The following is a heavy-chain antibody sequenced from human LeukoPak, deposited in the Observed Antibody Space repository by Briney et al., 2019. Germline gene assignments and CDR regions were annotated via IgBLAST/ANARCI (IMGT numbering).Heavy chain of an antibody. CDR1: GFRFSSYA. D-gene: IGHD3-22*01. V-gene: IGHV3-23*01. CDR3: AKVVGRYYDSSGYYFDY. CDR2: ISGSGGST. J-gene: IGHJ4*02. Sequence: QPGGSLRLSCAASGFRFSSYAMSWVRQAPGKGLEWVSAISGSGGSTYYADSVKGRFTISRDNSKNTLYLQMNSLRAEDTAVYCCAKVVGRYYDSSGYYFDYWGQGTLVTVSS.